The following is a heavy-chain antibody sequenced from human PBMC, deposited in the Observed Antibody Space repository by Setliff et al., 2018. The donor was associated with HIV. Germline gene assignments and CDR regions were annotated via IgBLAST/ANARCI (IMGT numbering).Heavy chain of an antibody. J-gene: IGHJ6*02. Sequence: SETLSLTCTVSGGSISSYYWSWILQPPGKGLEWIGYIYYSGSTNYNPSLKSRVTISVDTSKNQFSLKLSSVIAADTAVYYCARIFGDQGYYYGMDVWGQGTTVTVS. CDR1: GGSISSYY. V-gene: IGHV4-59*01. CDR2: IYYSGST. D-gene: IGHD3-3*01. CDR3: ARIFGDQGYYYGMDV.